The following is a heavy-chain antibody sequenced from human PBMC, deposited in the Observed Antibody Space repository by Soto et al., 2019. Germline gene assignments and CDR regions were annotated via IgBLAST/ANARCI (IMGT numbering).Heavy chain of an antibody. V-gene: IGHV2-5*02. Sequence: QITLKESGPPLVKPTQTLTLTCTFSGFSLSTSGVGVGWIRQPPGKALEWLALIYWDDDKRYSPSLKSRLTITKDTSKNQVVLTMTNMDPVDTATYYCAHRHRAVVTPGSLDGMDVWGQGTTVTVSS. CDR3: AHRHRAVVTPGSLDGMDV. CDR1: GFSLSTSGVG. CDR2: IYWDDDK. J-gene: IGHJ6*02. D-gene: IGHD2-21*02.